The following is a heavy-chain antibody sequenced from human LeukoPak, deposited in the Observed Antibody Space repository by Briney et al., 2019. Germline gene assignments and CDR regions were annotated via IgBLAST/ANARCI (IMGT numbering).Heavy chain of an antibody. Sequence: GGSLRLSCAASGFTFSSYSMNWVRQAPGKGLEWVSSISSSSSYIYYADSVKGRFTISRDNAKNSLYLQMNSLRAKDTAVYYCARDPDTAVDYWGQGTLVTVSS. J-gene: IGHJ4*02. CDR3: ARDPDTAVDY. CDR1: GFTFSSYS. V-gene: IGHV3-21*01. CDR2: ISSSSSYI. D-gene: IGHD5-18*01.